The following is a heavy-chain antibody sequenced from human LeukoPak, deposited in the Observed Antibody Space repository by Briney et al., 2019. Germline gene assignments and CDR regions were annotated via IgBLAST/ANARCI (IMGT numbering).Heavy chain of an antibody. D-gene: IGHD4-11*01. CDR2: IYYSGTT. CDR3: ARGPPGGDHEDRDYSNDEVGYYYYYGMDV. J-gene: IGHJ6*02. Sequence: SQTLSLTCTVSGGSISSGGYYWSWIRQHPGKGLEWIGYIYYSGTTYYNPSLKSRVTISVDTSKNQFSLNLSSVTAADTAVYYCARGPPGGDHEDRDYSNDEVGYYYYYGMDVWGQGTTVTVSS. V-gene: IGHV4-31*03. CDR1: GGSISSGGYY.